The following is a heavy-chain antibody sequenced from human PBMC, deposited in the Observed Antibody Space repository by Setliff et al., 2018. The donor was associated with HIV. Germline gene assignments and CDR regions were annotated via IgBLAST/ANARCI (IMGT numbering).Heavy chain of an antibody. CDR3: ARHWGNSFDI. D-gene: IGHD7-27*01. CDR2: ISSNGGST. V-gene: IGHV3-64*02. CDR1: GFTFSSYA. Sequence: PGGSLRLSCAASGFTFSSYAMHWVRQAPGKGLEYVSGISSNGGSTYYADSVKGRFTISRDNSKNTLYLQMGSLRGEDTAVYYCARHWGNSFDIWGQGTLVTVSS. J-gene: IGHJ3*02.